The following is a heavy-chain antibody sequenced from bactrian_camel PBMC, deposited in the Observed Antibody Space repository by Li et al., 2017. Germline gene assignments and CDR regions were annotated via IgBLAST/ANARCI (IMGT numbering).Heavy chain of an antibody. CDR1: GYNFRSCL. CDR2: IDTQDIP. J-gene: IGHJ4*01. Sequence: QVQLVESGGGSVQAGGSLKLSCVASGYNFRSCLMGWYRQAPGKEREGVASIDTQDIPSYTDSVKGRFTISKDNANNTLWLQMNNLKPEDTAMYYCAATTDCYPSPEYNYWGQGTQVTVS. CDR3: AATTDCYPSPEYNY. V-gene: IGHV3S53*01. D-gene: IGHD5*01.